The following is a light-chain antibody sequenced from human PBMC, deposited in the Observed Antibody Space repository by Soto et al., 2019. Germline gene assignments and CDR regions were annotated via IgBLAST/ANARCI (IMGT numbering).Light chain of an antibody. CDR3: NSYGGSNNLV. Sequence: QSALTQPPSASGSPGQTVTISCTGTSSDVGGYNSVSWYQQHPGKAPKLIIYDVSKRPSGVPDRFSGSKSGNAASPTVSGLQADDEADYYCNSYGGSNNLVFGGGTKLTVL. CDR2: DVS. CDR1: SSDVGGYNS. V-gene: IGLV2-8*01. J-gene: IGLJ2*01.